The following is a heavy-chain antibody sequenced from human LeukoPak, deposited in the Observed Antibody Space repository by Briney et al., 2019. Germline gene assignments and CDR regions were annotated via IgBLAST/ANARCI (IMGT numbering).Heavy chain of an antibody. J-gene: IGHJ4*02. V-gene: IGHV3-21*01. CDR2: ITGSSSYI. D-gene: IGHD3-22*01. CDR3: ARLVSLRDSSGYYYNDY. Sequence: GGSLRLSCAASGFTFSSYAMHWVRQAPGKGLEWASSITGSSSYIYYADSVKGRFTISRDNAKSSLYLQMNSLRAEDTAVYYCARLVSLRDSSGYYYNDYWGQGTLVTVSS. CDR1: GFTFSSYA.